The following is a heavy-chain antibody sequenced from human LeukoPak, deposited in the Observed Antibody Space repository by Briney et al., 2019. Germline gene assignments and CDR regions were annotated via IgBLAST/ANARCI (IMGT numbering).Heavy chain of an antibody. D-gene: IGHD2-8*01. Sequence: ASVTVSCKASGFTFTSYDINWVRQASGQGLEWMGWMNPNNGNTGYAQKFQGRVTMTRDTSISTAYMELRSLRSDDTAVYYCARDVYCTNGVCSDYYYYYGMDVWGQGTTVTVSS. CDR1: GFTFTSYD. CDR3: ARDVYCTNGVCSDYYYYYGMDV. V-gene: IGHV1-8*01. CDR2: MNPNNGNT. J-gene: IGHJ6*02.